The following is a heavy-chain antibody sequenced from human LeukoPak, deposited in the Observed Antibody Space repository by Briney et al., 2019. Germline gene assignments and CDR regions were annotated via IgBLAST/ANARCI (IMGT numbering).Heavy chain of an antibody. D-gene: IGHD2-2*01. CDR1: GGSISSYY. CDR2: IYYSGST. V-gene: IGHV4-59*01. J-gene: IGHJ4*02. CDR3: ASLPSRYCSSTSCYPYYFDY. Sequence: PSETLSLTCTVSGGSISSYYWSWIRQPQRKGLEWIGYIYYSGSTNYNPSLKSRVTISVDASKNQFSLKLSSVTAADTAVYYWASLPSRYCSSTSCYPYYFDYWGQGTLVTVSS.